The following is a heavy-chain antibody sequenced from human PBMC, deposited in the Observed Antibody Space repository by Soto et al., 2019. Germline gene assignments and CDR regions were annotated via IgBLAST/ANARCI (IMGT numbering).Heavy chain of an antibody. CDR1: GFTFSNYG. CDR3: AKDLGSGSYLFDAFDI. V-gene: IGHV3-30*18. D-gene: IGHD1-26*01. Sequence: LRLSCAASGFTFSNYGMHWVRQAPGKGLEWVAVISYDGSNKYYADSVKGRFTISRDNSKNTLYLQMNSLRAEDTAVYYCAKDLGSGSYLFDAFDIWGQGTMVT. CDR2: ISYDGSNK. J-gene: IGHJ3*02.